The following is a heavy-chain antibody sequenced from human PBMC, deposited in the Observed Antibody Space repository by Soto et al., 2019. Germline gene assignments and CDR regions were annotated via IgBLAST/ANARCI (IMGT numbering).Heavy chain of an antibody. CDR2: IKSKIDGGTI. CDR3: STLVGHSGYGPYHYYMDV. D-gene: IGHD5-12*01. V-gene: IGHV3-15*01. Sequence: EVQLVESGGGLVEPGGSLRLSCAVSGFTFSNAWMSWVRQAPGKGLEWVGRIKSKIDGGTIDYAAPVKGRFTISRDDSKTTLYLQMNSLKIEHTAVYYCSTLVGHSGYGPYHYYMDVWGKGTTVTVSS. J-gene: IGHJ6*03. CDR1: GFTFSNAW.